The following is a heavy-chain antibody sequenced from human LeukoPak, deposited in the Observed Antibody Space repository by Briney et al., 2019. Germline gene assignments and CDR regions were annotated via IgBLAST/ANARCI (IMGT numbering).Heavy chain of an antibody. CDR1: GYTFTSYG. CDR2: ISAYNGNT. V-gene: IGHV1-18*01. D-gene: IGHD4-17*01. Sequence: ASVKVSCKASGYTFTSYGISWVRQAPGQGLEWMGWISAYNGNTNYAQKLQGRVTMTTDTSTSTAYMELRSLRSDDAAVYYCARDTDYGDYLPFDYWGQGTLVTVSS. CDR3: ARDTDYGDYLPFDY. J-gene: IGHJ4*02.